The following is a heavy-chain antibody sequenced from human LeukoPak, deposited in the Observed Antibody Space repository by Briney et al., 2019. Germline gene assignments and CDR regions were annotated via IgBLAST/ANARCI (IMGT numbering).Heavy chain of an antibody. V-gene: IGHV4-39*01. CDR1: GYSISSSYY. CDR2: IYYSGST. D-gene: IGHD2-2*01. Sequence: SETLSLTCTVSGYSISSSYYWGWIRQPPGKGLEWIGSIYYSGSTYYNPSLKSRVTISVDTSKNQFSLKLSSVTAADTAVYYCARLVKDIVVVPAEPYYYYYMDVWGKGTTVTVSS. CDR3: ARLVKDIVVVPAEPYYYYYMDV. J-gene: IGHJ6*03.